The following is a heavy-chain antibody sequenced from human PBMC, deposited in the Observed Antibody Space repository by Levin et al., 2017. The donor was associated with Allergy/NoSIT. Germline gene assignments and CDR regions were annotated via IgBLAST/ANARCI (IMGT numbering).Heavy chain of an antibody. CDR2: IYSGGGT. CDR3: ARDRHSSGDKCYGA. V-gene: IGHV3-66*02. D-gene: IGHD2-15*01. Sequence: GASVKVSCAVSGFTVGNNYLRWVRQAPGKGLEWVSLIYSGGGTYYADPVKGRFPIPRDNSENTLHLLMNSLRAEDTAVYYCARDRHSSGDKCYGAWGQGTLVTVSS. J-gene: IGHJ5*02. CDR1: GFTVGNNY.